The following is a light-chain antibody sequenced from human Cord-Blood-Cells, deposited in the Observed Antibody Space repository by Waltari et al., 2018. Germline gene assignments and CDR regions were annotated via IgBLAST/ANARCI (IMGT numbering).Light chain of an antibody. CDR1: QSVLYSSNNKNY. V-gene: IGKV4-1*01. J-gene: IGKJ2*03. Sequence: DIVMTQSPDSLAVSLGERATINCKSSQSVLYSSNNKNYLAWYQQKPGQPPKLLIYWASTRGSGVPHRCSGGESGTDFTLSISILQAEDVAVYYCQQYYSTHSFGQGTKLEIK. CDR2: WAS. CDR3: QQYYSTHS.